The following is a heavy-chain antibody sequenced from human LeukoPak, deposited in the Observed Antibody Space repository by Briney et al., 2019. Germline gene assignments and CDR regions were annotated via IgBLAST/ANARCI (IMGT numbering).Heavy chain of an antibody. CDR2: ILPLVGRL. Sequence: APVKVSCKAPGGTFSDYSISWVRQAPGQGLEWMGRILPLVGRLHYAQKFQGRFTLTADKSTTTVYMELSSLRSEDTAVYYCVRSGYDYDWFDPWGQGTLVTVSS. D-gene: IGHD5-12*01. V-gene: IGHV1-69*02. CDR3: VRSGYDYDWFDP. CDR1: GGTFSDYS. J-gene: IGHJ5*02.